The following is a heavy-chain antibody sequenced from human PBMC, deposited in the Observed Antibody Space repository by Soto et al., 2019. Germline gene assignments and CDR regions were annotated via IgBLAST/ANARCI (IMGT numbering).Heavy chain of an antibody. J-gene: IGHJ2*01. Sequence: EVQLLESGGGLVQPGGSLRLSCAASGFTFSMYAIYWVRQAPGKGLEWVSAISGSTGNTYYADSVKGRVTISRDNSKNTVYLQLNSLRAEDTAVYYCAKIPTVTTGNWYFDLWGRGTLVTVSS. CDR2: ISGSTGNT. CDR1: GFTFSMYA. D-gene: IGHD4-17*01. V-gene: IGHV3-23*01. CDR3: AKIPTVTTGNWYFDL.